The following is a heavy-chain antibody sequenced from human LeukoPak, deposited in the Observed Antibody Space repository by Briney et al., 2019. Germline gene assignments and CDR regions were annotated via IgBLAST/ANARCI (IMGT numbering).Heavy chain of an antibody. D-gene: IGHD5-24*01. J-gene: IGHJ4*02. Sequence: GASVKVSCKASGGTFSSYAISWVRQAPGQGLEWMGGIIPIFGTANYAQKFQGRVTITADESTSTAYMELSSLRSEDTAVYYCARLIRGLATITDNDYWGQGTLVTVSS. CDR2: IIPIFGTA. CDR3: ARLIRGLATITDNDY. V-gene: IGHV1-69*13. CDR1: GGTFSSYA.